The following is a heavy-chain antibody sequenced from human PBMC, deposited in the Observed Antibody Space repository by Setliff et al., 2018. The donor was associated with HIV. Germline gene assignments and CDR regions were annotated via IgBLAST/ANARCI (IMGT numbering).Heavy chain of an antibody. J-gene: IGHJ6*03. Sequence: SETLSLTCTVSGGSVSNYYWSWIRQTPGKGLEWIGYIYTSGSTNHNPSLKSRVTISVDTSENQFSLNLSSVTAADTAVYYCARGPSINKIRARGYYMDVWGKGTTVTVSS. CDR1: GGSVSNYY. D-gene: IGHD3-10*01. V-gene: IGHV4-4*08. CDR2: IYTSGST. CDR3: ARGPSINKIRARGYYMDV.